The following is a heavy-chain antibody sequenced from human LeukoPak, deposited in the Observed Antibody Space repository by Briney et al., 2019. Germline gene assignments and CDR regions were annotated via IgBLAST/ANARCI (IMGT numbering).Heavy chain of an antibody. V-gene: IGHV4-39*01. D-gene: IGHD6-19*01. CDR1: GGSISSSSYY. CDR2: IYYSGST. J-gene: IGHJ4*02. Sequence: SETLSLTCTVSGGSISSSSYYWGWIRQPPGKGLGWNGSIYYSGSTYYNPSLKSRVTISVDTSKNQFSLKLSSVTAADTAVYYCARQKQWQSFDYWGQGTLVTVSS. CDR3: ARQKQWQSFDY.